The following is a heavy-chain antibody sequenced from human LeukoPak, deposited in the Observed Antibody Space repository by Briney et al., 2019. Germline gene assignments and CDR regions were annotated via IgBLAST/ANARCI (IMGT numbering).Heavy chain of an antibody. V-gene: IGHV3-74*01. CDR3: ARDHYGGNSDY. CDR2: INTDGSTT. D-gene: IGHD4-23*01. CDR1: GFSFSSYW. Sequence: GGSLRLSCAASGFSFSSYWMHWVRQAPGKGLVWVSRINTDGSTTYYADSVKGRFTISRDNAKNTLYLQMNSLRAEDTAMYYCARDHYGGNSDYWGQGTLVTVSS. J-gene: IGHJ4*02.